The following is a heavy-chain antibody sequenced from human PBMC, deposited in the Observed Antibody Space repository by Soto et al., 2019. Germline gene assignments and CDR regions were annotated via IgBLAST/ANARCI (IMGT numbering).Heavy chain of an antibody. J-gene: IGHJ3*02. Sequence: GESLKISCQGSGYRFTSYWIGWVRQMPGKGLEWMGIIYPGDSDTRYSPSFQGQVTISADKSISTAYLQWSSLKASDTAMYYCASIGTDYYDSSGYYYPRGAFDIWGQGTMVTV. V-gene: IGHV5-51*01. CDR1: GYRFTSYW. D-gene: IGHD3-22*01. CDR3: ASIGTDYYDSSGYYYPRGAFDI. CDR2: IYPGDSDT.